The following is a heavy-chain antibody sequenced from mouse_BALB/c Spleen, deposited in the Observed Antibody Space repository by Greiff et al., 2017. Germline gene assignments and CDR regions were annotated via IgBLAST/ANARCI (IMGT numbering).Heavy chain of an antibody. J-gene: IGHJ4*01. CDR3: ARVITTADYYAMDY. CDR1: GFTFSDYY. Sequence: EVKLMESGGGLVKPGGSLKLSCAASGFTFSDYYMYWVRQTPEKRLEWVATISDGGSYTYYPDSVKGRFTISRDNAKNNLYLQMSSLRSEDTAMYYCARVITTADYYAMDYWGQGTSVTVSS. D-gene: IGHD1-1*01. CDR2: ISDGGSYT. V-gene: IGHV5-4*02.